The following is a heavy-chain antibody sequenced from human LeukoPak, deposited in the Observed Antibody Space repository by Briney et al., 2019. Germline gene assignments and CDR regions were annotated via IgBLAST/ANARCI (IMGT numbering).Heavy chain of an antibody. J-gene: IGHJ3*02. CDR2: IYYSGST. CDR1: GGSISNYY. CDR3: ASLQIPGAFDI. V-gene: IGHV4-59*08. Sequence: ASETLSLTCTVSGGSISNYYWSWIRQPPGKGLEWIGYIYYSGSTKYNPSLKSRVTISVDTSKNPFSLKLSSVSAADTAVYYCASLQIPGAFDIWGQGTMVTVSS. D-gene: IGHD2-21*01.